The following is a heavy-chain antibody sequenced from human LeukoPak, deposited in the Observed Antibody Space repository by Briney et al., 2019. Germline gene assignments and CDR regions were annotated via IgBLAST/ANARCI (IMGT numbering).Heavy chain of an antibody. CDR2: INPNIVGT. CDR3: ARTYYDFWSGYYSSGDDDY. V-gene: IGHV1-2*02. Sequence: ASVNVSCKPSGYTFTGYYMHWVRQAPGHGREWMGWINPNIVGTNYAQKCQGRVTMPRDTYISTAYMELSKLRSDDTAVYYCARTYYDFWSGYYSSGDDDYWGQGTLVTVCS. D-gene: IGHD3-3*01. CDR1: GYTFTGYY. J-gene: IGHJ4*02.